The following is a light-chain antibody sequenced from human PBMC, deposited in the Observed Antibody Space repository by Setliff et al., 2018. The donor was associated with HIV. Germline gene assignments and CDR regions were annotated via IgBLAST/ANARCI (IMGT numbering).Light chain of an antibody. J-gene: IGKJ4*01. CDR2: DAP. V-gene: IGKV1-13*02. CDR3: EQYNSYPLT. Sequence: AIQLTQSPSSLSASAGDRVTITCRASQGITNTLAWYQQRPGKPPNLLIYDAPTLESGVPSRFSGSGSGTDFTLTISSLQPEDFASYYCEQYNSYPLTFGGGTKVDIK. CDR1: QGITNT.